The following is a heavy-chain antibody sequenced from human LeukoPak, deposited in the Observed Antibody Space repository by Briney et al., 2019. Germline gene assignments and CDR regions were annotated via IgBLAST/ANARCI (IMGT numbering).Heavy chain of an antibody. CDR3: AREVAGTWAFDI. D-gene: IGHD6-19*01. J-gene: IGHJ3*02. CDR1: GDSVSSKTAA. Sequence: SQTLSLTCAISGDSVSSKTAAWNWIRQSPSRGLEWLGRTYYRSNWYDDYAASVKSRITINPGTSKNQFSLHLNSVTPEDTALYYCAREVAGTWAFDIWGQGTMVTVSS. V-gene: IGHV6-1*01. CDR2: TYYRSNWYD.